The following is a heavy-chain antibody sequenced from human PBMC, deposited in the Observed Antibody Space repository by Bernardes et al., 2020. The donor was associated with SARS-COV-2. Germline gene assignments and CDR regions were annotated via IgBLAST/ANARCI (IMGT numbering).Heavy chain of an antibody. CDR2: IDPRDSYT. CDR1: GYSFTGNW. J-gene: IGHJ6*02. Sequence: GESLKISCRGFGYSFTGNWISWVRQMPGKGLEWMGKIDPRDSYTTYSPSFRGHVTISVDKSISTAYIQWGSLTASDSAIYYCARNTDRGTYLDVWGQGTTVTVSS. CDR3: ARNTDRGTYLDV. D-gene: IGHD2-21*01. V-gene: IGHV5-10-1*01.